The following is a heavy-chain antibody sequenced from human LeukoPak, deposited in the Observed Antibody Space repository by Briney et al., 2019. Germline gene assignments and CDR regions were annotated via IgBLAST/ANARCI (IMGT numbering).Heavy chain of an antibody. CDR1: GFTFSSSA. V-gene: IGHV3-23*01. Sequence: GGSLRLSCAASGFTFSSSAMSWVRQAPGKGLEGVSSISGSGSGGSTYYADSVKGRFTISRDNSKNTLYLQMNSLIAEDTAVYYCAKSGYNRFGYWGQGTRVTVSS. CDR3: AKSGYNRFGY. D-gene: IGHD5-24*01. CDR2: ISGSGSGGST. J-gene: IGHJ4*02.